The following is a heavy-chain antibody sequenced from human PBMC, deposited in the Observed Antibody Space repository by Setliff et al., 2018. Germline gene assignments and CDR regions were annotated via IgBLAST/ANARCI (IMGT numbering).Heavy chain of an antibody. D-gene: IGHD2-15*01. V-gene: IGHV1-18*01. CDR1: GYTFSDYG. Sequence: ASVKVSCKTSGYTFSDYGIAWVRQAPGQGLGWMGWISAHTGNTFYSPKFHGRVTLTTDTSTSTAYMELRSLGSDDTAVYYCSRLVRFCTPSTCQGASASEHWGQGTLVTVSS. J-gene: IGHJ1*01. CDR2: ISAHTGNT. CDR3: SRLVRFCTPSTCQGASASEH.